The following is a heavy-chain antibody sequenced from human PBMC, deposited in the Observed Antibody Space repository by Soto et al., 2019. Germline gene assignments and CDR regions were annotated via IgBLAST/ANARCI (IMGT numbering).Heavy chain of an antibody. CDR1: GFTFSSYA. J-gene: IGHJ4*02. Sequence: PGGSLRLSCAASGFTFSSYAMSWVRQAPGKGLEWVSAISGSGGSTYYADSVKGRFTISRDNSKNTLYLQMNSLRAEDTAVYYCAKSITMVRGVIGPFDYWGQGTLVTV. D-gene: IGHD3-10*01. CDR2: ISGSGGST. CDR3: AKSITMVRGVIGPFDY. V-gene: IGHV3-23*01.